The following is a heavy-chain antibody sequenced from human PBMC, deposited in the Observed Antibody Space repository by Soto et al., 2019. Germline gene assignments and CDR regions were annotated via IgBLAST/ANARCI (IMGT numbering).Heavy chain of an antibody. V-gene: IGHV3-23*01. CDR1: GFTFSSYA. Sequence: EVQLLESGGGLVQPGGSLRLSCAASGFTFSSYAMSWVRQAPGKGLEWVSAISGSGGSTYYADSVKGRFTISRDNSKNTLYLQMNSLRAEDKAVYYCAKDPPSYDSSDYAPFDYWGQGTLVTVSS. D-gene: IGHD3-22*01. CDR3: AKDPPSYDSSDYAPFDY. CDR2: ISGSGGST. J-gene: IGHJ4*02.